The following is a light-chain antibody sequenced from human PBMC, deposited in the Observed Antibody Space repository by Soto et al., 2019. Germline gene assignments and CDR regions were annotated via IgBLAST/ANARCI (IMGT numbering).Light chain of an antibody. CDR3: QQSYSTPHT. J-gene: IGKJ1*01. Sequence: DIQMAHYPSTLSASVGDRVTITCRASQSISSWLAWYQQKPGKAPKLLIYKASSLESGVPSRFSGSGSGTDFTLTISSLQPEDFATYYCQQSYSTPHTFGQGTKVDIK. CDR2: KAS. V-gene: IGKV1-5*03. CDR1: QSISSW.